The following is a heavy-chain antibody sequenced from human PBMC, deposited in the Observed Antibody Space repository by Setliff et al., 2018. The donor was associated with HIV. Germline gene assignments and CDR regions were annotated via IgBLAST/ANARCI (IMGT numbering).Heavy chain of an antibody. Sequence: GGSLRLSCAASGFTFSSYAMSWVRQAPGKGLEWVSAISGSGGSTYYADSVKGRFTISRDNSKNTLYLQMNSLRAEDTAVYYCAKDGLRYFDWLSPTKYYFDYWGQGTLVTVSS. V-gene: IGHV3-23*01. CDR2: ISGSGGST. J-gene: IGHJ4*02. CDR3: AKDGLRYFDWLSPTKYYFDY. CDR1: GFTFSSYA. D-gene: IGHD3-9*01.